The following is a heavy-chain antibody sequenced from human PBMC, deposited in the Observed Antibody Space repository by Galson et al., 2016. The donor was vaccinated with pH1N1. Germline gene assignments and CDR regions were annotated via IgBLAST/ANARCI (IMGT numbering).Heavy chain of an antibody. D-gene: IGHD4/OR15-4a*01. CDR2: ISHDSGSRII. CDR1: GFSFSNHG. Sequence: SLRLSCAASGFSFSNHGMNWVRQAPGKGLEWIAYISHDSGSRIIHYADSVKGRFTTSRDDAKTSLYLQMNSLRAEDTAVYYCARVPVNHDNWFDPWGQGTLVAVSS. V-gene: IGHV3-48*01. CDR3: ARVPVNHDNWFDP. J-gene: IGHJ5*02.